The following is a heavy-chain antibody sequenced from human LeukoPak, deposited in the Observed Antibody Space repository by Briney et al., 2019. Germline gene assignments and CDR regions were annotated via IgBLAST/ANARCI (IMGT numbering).Heavy chain of an antibody. Sequence: PGGSLRLSCAASGFTFSSYAMSWVRQAPGKGLEWIGEINPSGSTNYSPSLKSRVTISVDTSKNQFSLKLSSVAAADTAVYFCVRVGYSYVINDWSRTGLGAYPTKYYYLMDVWDKGTTVTVSS. D-gene: IGHD5-18*01. CDR2: INPSGST. CDR3: VRVGYSYVINDWSRTGLGAYPTKYYYLMDV. V-gene: IGHV4-34*01. CDR1: GFTFSSYA. J-gene: IGHJ6*03.